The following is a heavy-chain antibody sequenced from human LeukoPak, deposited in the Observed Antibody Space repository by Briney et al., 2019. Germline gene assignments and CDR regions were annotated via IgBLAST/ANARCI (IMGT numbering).Heavy chain of an antibody. D-gene: IGHD6-13*01. CDR3: RGAAADRQYTDY. V-gene: IGHV4-61*02. CDR1: GGSISSGSYY. CDR2: IYTSGST. Sequence: PSETLSLTCTVSGGSISSGSYYWSWIRQPAGKGLEWIGRIYTSGSTNYNPSLKSRVTISVDTSKNQFSLKLSSVTAADTAVYYCRGAAADRQYTDYWGQGTLVTVSS. J-gene: IGHJ4*02.